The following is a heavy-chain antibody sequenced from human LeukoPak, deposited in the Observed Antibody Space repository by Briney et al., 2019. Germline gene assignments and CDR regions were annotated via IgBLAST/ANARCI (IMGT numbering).Heavy chain of an antibody. CDR1: GFTFNSYT. D-gene: IGHD1-26*01. Sequence: GGSLRLSCAASGFTFNSYTMSWIRQAPGKGLGWVASIGVSSTNIHYADSLEGRFTISGDTAQNSFYLQMNSLRADDMAVHYCARDPGGSFDYWGQGTLVTVSS. J-gene: IGHJ4*02. CDR2: IGVSSTNI. CDR3: ARDPGGSFDY. V-gene: IGHV3-21*01.